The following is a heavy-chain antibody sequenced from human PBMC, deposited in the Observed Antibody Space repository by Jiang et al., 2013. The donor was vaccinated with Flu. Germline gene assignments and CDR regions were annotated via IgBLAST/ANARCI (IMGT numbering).Heavy chain of an antibody. D-gene: IGHD5-12*01. CDR2: INWDTEGI. Sequence: VQLVESGGAVVQPGGSLRLSCAASGFTFDDYTIHWVRQVPGKGLEWLCLINWDTEGIYYADSVRGRFTVSRDNSKNSVFMKMDRLRTEDSGLYFCAKVLHRGYDSSPCDSWGQGTLVTVSS. J-gene: IGHJ4*02. V-gene: IGHV3-43*01. CDR1: GFTFDDYT. CDR3: AKVLHRGYDSSPCDS.